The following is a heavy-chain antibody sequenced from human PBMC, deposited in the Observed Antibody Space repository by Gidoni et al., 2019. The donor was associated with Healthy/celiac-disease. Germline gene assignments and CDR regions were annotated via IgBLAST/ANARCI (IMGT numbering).Heavy chain of an antibody. CDR2: ISGSGGST. V-gene: IGHV3-23*01. Sequence: EVQLLTSVGGLVQPGGALSLSCAASGFNFSSYAMRWVRQAPGKGLEWVSAISGSGGSTYYADSVKCRFTISRDNSKNTLYLQMNSLRAEDTAVYYCAKVRASGSYYFDYWGQGTLVTVSS. D-gene: IGHD1-26*01. J-gene: IGHJ4*02. CDR1: GFNFSSYA. CDR3: AKVRASGSYYFDY.